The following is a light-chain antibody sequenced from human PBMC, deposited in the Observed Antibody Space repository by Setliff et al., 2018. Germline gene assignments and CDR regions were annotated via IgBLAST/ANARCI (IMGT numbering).Light chain of an antibody. CDR1: SSDVGGYNY. J-gene: IGLJ1*01. V-gene: IGLV2-8*01. CDR3: SSYAGSRNFYV. CDR2: EVN. Sequence: QSALTQPASVSGSPGQSITISCTGTSSDVGGYNYVSWYQQHPGKAPKLMIYEVNKRPSGVPDRFSGSKSGNTASLTVSGLQAEDEADYYCSSYAGSRNFYVFGTGTKVTVL.